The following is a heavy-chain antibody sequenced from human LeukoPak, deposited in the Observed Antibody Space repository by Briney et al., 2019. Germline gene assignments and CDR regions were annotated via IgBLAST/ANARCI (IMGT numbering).Heavy chain of an antibody. V-gene: IGHV1-2*02. J-gene: IGHJ4*02. D-gene: IGHD5-18*01. CDR2: INPNSGGT. Sequence: GASVKVSCKASGFTFTGYYMHWVRQAPGQGLEWMGWINPNSGGTSYAQKFQGRVTMTRDMSTSTVHMELSSLRSEDTAVYYCARAAYSYVPNFDYWGQGTLVTVSS. CDR1: GFTFTGYY. CDR3: ARAAYSYVPNFDY.